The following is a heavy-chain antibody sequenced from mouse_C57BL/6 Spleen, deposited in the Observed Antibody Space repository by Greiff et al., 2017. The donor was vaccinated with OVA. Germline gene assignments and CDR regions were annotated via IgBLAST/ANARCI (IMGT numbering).Heavy chain of an antibody. Sequence: VQLQQSGAELVRPGASVTLSCKASGYTFTDYEMHWVKQTPVHGLEWIGAIDPETGGTAYNQKFKGKATLTADKSSSTAYMELRSLTSEDSAVYYCTRRDYDYFDYWGQGTTLTVSS. D-gene: IGHD2-4*01. V-gene: IGHV1-15*01. CDR1: GYTFTDYE. CDR3: TRRDYDYFDY. CDR2: IDPETGGT. J-gene: IGHJ2*01.